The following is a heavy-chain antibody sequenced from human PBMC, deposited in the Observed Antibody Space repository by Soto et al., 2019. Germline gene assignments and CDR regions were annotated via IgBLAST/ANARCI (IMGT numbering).Heavy chain of an antibody. V-gene: IGHV4-30-4*01. J-gene: IGHJ6*02. CDR2: IFYSGTT. CDR1: GDSISSADYY. D-gene: IGHD1-1*01. CDR3: ARDLWVEPELYYYGMDV. Sequence: SETLSLTCTVPGDSISSADYYWSWIRQTPGKGLEWIGHIFYSGTTYYNPSLKSRLTISVDTSKNHFSLRLTSVTAADTAVYYCARDLWVEPELYYYGMDVWGQGTTVTVSS.